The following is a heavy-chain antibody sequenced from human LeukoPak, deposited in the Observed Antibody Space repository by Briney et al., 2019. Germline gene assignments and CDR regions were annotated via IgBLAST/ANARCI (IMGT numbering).Heavy chain of an antibody. CDR3: AKVGYYDFRSGFTRFDP. J-gene: IGHJ5*02. CDR2: ISGSGGST. Sequence: GGSLRLSCAASGFTFSSYAMSWVRQAPGKGLEWVSAISGSGGSTYYADSVKGRFTISRDNSKNTLYLQMNSLRAEDTAVYYCAKVGYYDFRSGFTRFDPWGQGTLVTVSS. D-gene: IGHD3-3*01. V-gene: IGHV3-23*01. CDR1: GFTFSSYA.